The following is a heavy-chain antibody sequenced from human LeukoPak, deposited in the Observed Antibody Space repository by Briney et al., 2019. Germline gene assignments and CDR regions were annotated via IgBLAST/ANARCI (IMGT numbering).Heavy chain of an antibody. D-gene: IGHD3-10*01. J-gene: IGHJ5*02. CDR1: GFTFSSYE. CDR3: ARDGSGSGSYKWNWFDP. V-gene: IGHV3-48*03. Sequence: SGGSLRLSCAASGFTFSSYEMNWVRQAPGKGLEWVSYISSSGSTIYYADSVKGRFTISRDNAKNSLYLQMNSLRAEDTALYYCARDGSGSGSYKWNWFDPWGQGTLVTVSS. CDR2: ISSSGSTI.